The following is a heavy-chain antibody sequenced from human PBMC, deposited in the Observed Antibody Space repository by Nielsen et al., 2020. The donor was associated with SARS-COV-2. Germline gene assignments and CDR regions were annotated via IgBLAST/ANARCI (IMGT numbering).Heavy chain of an antibody. J-gene: IGHJ5*02. V-gene: IGHV3-30*18. CDR1: GFTFSSYG. Sequence: GESLKISCAASGFTFSSYGMHWVRQAPGKGLEWVAVISYDGSNKYYADSVKGRFTISRDNSKNTLYLQMNSLRAEDTAVYYCAKAGILGSYGLRGWFDPWGQGTLVTVSS. CDR2: ISYDGSNK. D-gene: IGHD5-18*01. CDR3: AKAGILGSYGLRGWFDP.